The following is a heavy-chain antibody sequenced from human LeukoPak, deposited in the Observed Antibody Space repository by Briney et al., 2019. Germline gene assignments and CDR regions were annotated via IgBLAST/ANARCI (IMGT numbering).Heavy chain of an antibody. CDR1: GFTFSGSA. J-gene: IGHJ4*02. Sequence: GGSLRLSCAASGFTFSGSAMHWVRQASGKGLEWVGRIRSKANSYATAYAASVKGRFTISRDDSKNTAYLQMNSLKTEDTAVYYCTRLRGDILTGYLNDYWGQGTLVTVSS. CDR2: IRSKANSYAT. V-gene: IGHV3-73*01. D-gene: IGHD3-9*01. CDR3: TRLRGDILTGYLNDY.